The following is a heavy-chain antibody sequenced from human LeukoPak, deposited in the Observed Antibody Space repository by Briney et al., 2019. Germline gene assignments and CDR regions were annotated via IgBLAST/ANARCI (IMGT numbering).Heavy chain of an antibody. V-gene: IGHV3-72*01. CDR2: TRNKANSYTT. CDR3: ARSGYYYDSSGDY. J-gene: IGHJ4*02. CDR1: GFTFSDHY. Sequence: GGSLRLSCAASGFTFSDHYMDWVRQAPGKGLECVGRTRNKANSYTTEYAASVKGRFTISRDDSKNSLYLQMNSLKTEDTAVYYCARSGYYYDSSGDYWGQGTLVTVSS. D-gene: IGHD3-22*01.